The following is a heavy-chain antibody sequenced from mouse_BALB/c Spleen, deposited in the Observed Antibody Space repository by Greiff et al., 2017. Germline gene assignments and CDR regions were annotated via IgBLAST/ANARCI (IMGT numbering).Heavy chain of an antibody. CDR2: IYPGDGDT. CDR1: GYTFTSYW. J-gene: IGHJ3*01. CDR3: ARDRFAY. V-gene: IGHV1-87*01. Sequence: VQLQQSGAELARPGASVKLSCKASGYTFTSYWMQWVKQRPGQGLEWIGAIYPGDGDTRYTQKFKGKATLTADKSSSTAYMQLSSLASEDSAVYYCARDRFAYWGQGTLVTVSA.